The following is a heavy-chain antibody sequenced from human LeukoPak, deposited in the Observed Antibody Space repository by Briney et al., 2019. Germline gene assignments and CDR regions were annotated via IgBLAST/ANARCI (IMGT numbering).Heavy chain of an antibody. CDR2: IRYDGSNK. CDR1: GFTVSSNY. J-gene: IGHJ5*02. V-gene: IGHV3-30*02. Sequence: PGGSLRLSCAASGFTVSSNYMSWVRQAPGKGLEWVAFIRYDGSNKYYADSVKGRFTISRDNSKNTLYLQMNSLRAEDTAVYYCAKDGGYCSSTSCPNWFDPWGQGTLVTVSS. CDR3: AKDGGYCSSTSCPNWFDP. D-gene: IGHD2-2*01.